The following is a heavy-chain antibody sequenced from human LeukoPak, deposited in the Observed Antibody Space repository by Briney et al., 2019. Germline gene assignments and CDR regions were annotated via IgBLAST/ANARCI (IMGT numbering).Heavy chain of an antibody. D-gene: IGHD1-26*01. V-gene: IGHV5-51*01. CDR1: GYSFTSYW. Sequence: GESLKISCKGSGYSFTSYWIGWVRQMPGKGLEWMGTIYPGDSDTRYSPSFQGQVTISADKSISTAYLQWSSLKASDTAMYYCARRMGATRDAFDIWGQGTMVTVSS. J-gene: IGHJ3*02. CDR2: IYPGDSDT. CDR3: ARRMGATRDAFDI.